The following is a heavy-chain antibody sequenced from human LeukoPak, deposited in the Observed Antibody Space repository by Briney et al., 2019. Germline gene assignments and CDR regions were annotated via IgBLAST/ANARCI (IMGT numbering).Heavy chain of an antibody. V-gene: IGHV4-39*01. CDR1: GGSISSSSYY. CDR3: ARLDYGDFGTFDY. Sequence: SETLSLTCTVSGGSISSSSYYWGWIRQPPGEGLEWIGNIYYSGDTYYNPSLKSRVTISEDTSKSQLSLKLRSVTAADTAVYYCARLDYGDFGTFDYWGQGTLVTVSS. J-gene: IGHJ4*02. D-gene: IGHD4-17*01. CDR2: IYYSGDT.